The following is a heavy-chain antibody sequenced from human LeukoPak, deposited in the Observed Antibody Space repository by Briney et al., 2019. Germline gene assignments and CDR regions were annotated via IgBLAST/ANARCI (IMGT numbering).Heavy chain of an antibody. CDR1: GGSISSSSYY. V-gene: IGHV4-39*01. CDR3: ARPNMVRGVTDAGGFDP. D-gene: IGHD3-10*01. Sequence: SETLSLTCTVSGGSISSSSYYWGWIRQPPGKGLEWIGSIYYSGSTYYNPSLKSRVTISVDTSKNQLSLKLSSVTAADTAVYYCARPNMVRGVTDAGGFDPWGQGTLVTVSS. CDR2: IYYSGST. J-gene: IGHJ5*02.